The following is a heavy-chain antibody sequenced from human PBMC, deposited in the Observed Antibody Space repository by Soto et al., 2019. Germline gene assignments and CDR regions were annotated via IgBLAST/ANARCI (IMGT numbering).Heavy chain of an antibody. CDR1: GFTFRSYV. CDR2: TSYEGSNN. J-gene: IGHJ4*02. V-gene: IGHV3-33*05. D-gene: IGHD3-16*01. Sequence: QVQLVESGGGVVQPGTSLRLSCVGSGFTFRSYVIHWVRQAPGKGLEWVALTSYEGSNNFYGDSVKGRFTISRHNSRNTVELQIDSLRFEDTALYYCARWGTTGGLDVWGQGTLVSVSS. CDR3: ARWGTTGGLDV.